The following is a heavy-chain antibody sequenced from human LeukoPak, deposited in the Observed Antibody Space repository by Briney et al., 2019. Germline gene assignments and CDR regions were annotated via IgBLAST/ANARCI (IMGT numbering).Heavy chain of an antibody. CDR1: GFTISFYW. CDR2: INQVASEK. V-gene: IGHV3-7*01. J-gene: IGHJ4*02. Sequence: GGSLRLSCAASGFTISFYWMSWVRQAPGKGLEWVANINQVASEKNYVDSVKGRFTISRDNSKNTLYLQMNSLRAEDTAVYYCAKDLLEWELLGGGDYWGQGTLVTVSS. D-gene: IGHD1-26*01. CDR3: AKDLLEWELLGGGDY.